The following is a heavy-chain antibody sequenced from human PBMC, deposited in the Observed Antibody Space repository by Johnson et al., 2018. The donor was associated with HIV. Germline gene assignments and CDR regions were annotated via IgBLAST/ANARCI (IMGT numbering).Heavy chain of an antibody. D-gene: IGHD3-22*01. CDR3: ARSVDWHHFDTSGMGDAFDI. Sequence: VQLVESGGGLVQPGGSLRLSCAASGFTFSNYAMTWVRQVAGKGLEWVSAISSSGGDTYSADSVEGRFSISRDNSKNTLHLQMSSLRAEDAAVYYCARSVDWHHFDTSGMGDAFDIWGQGTMVTVSS. J-gene: IGHJ3*02. CDR2: ISSSGGDT. CDR1: GFTFSNYA. V-gene: IGHV3-23*04.